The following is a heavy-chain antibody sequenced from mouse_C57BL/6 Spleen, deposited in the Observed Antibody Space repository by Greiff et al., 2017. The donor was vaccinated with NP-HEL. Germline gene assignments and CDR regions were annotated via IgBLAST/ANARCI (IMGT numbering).Heavy chain of an antibody. CDR1: GYAFSSSW. Sequence: VQLQESGPELVKPGASVKISCKASGYAFSSSWMNWVKQRPGKGLEWIGRIYPGDGDTNYNGKFKGKATLTADKSSSTAYMQLSSLTSEDSAVYFCARHFLVWGTGTTVTVSS. CDR2: IYPGDGDT. CDR3: ARHFLV. J-gene: IGHJ1*03. V-gene: IGHV1-82*01.